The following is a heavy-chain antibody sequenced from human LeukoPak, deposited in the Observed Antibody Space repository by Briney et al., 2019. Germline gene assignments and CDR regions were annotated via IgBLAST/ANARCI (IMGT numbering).Heavy chain of an antibody. Sequence: SVKVSCKASGGTFSSYAISWVRQAPGQGLEWMGGIIPIFGTANYAQKFQGRVTITADESTSTAYMELSSLRSEDTAVYYCASGPVSSGYSYGYYYFDYWGQGTLVTVSS. CDR2: IIPIFGTA. D-gene: IGHD5-18*01. CDR1: GGTFSSYA. J-gene: IGHJ4*02. V-gene: IGHV1-69*01. CDR3: ASGPVSSGYSYGYYYFDY.